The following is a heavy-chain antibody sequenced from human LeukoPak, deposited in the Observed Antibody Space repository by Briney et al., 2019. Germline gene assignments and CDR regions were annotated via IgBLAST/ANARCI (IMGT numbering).Heavy chain of an antibody. CDR3: VRRASTDYYYYYGMDV. CDR1: GFTFSDYA. Sequence: GGSLRLSCAASGFTFSDYALNWVRQAPGKGLEWVSYISSGSNTIYYADSVKGRFTISRDNAKNLLYLQMNSLRAEDTAVYCCVRRASTDYYYYYGMDVWGQGTTVTVSS. CDR2: ISSGSNTI. D-gene: IGHD2-2*01. J-gene: IGHJ6*02. V-gene: IGHV3-48*01.